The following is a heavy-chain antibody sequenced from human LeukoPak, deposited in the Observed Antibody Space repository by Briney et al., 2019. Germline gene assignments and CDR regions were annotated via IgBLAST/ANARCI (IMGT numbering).Heavy chain of an antibody. Sequence: SETLSLTCTVSGGSINGYYWSWIRQSPGKGLESLGYIYYTWSTNYNPSLKSRVTMSVDTSRNQFFLRLSSVTAADTAVYYCARFSEYYHSSVHYLDYWGQGTLVSVSS. CDR2: IYYTWST. CDR3: ARFSEYYHSSVHYLDY. J-gene: IGHJ4*02. D-gene: IGHD3-22*01. V-gene: IGHV4-59*01. CDR1: GGSINGYY.